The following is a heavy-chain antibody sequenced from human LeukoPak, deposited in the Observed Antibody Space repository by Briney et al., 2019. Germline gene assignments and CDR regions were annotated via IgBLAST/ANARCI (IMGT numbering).Heavy chain of an antibody. Sequence: PSQTLSLTCTVAGGSISRSSYYSGWTRQPPGKGLEWIGNIDYSGSTYYNSSLKSRVTISIHTSKNQFSLKLSSVTAADTAVYYCARASAYYPYYFDYWVRGTLVTVSS. CDR3: ARASAYYPYYFDY. D-gene: IGHD3-22*01. CDR2: IDYSGST. J-gene: IGHJ4*02. CDR1: GGSISRSSYY. V-gene: IGHV4-39*07.